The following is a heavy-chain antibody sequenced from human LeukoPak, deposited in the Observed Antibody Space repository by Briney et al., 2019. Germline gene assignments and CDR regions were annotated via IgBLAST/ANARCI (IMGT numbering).Heavy chain of an antibody. CDR1: GFPFSSYG. V-gene: IGHV3-30*03. CDR3: ARGYSSSYSDY. Sequence: PGGSLRLFCAASGFPFSSYGMHWVRQAPGKGPEWVAVISYDGSNKNYADSVKGRFTISRDNSKNTLYLQMNSLRAEDTAVYYCARGYSSSYSDYWGQGTLVTVSS. J-gene: IGHJ4*02. CDR2: ISYDGSNK. D-gene: IGHD6-13*01.